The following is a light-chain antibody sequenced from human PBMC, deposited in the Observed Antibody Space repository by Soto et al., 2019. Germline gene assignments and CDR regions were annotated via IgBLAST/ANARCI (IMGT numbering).Light chain of an antibody. CDR1: QSLLHSNGDNY. J-gene: IGKJ5*01. V-gene: IGKV2-28*01. CDR2: LGA. CDR3: LQGLQSPPT. Sequence: DIVMTQSPFFLPVTPGESASISCRSSQSLLHSNGDNYLDWYLQRPGQSPQRLIYLGANRASGVPDRFSGSGSGTDFTLKISRVEAVDVGVYFCLQGLQSPPTFGQGTRLEIK.